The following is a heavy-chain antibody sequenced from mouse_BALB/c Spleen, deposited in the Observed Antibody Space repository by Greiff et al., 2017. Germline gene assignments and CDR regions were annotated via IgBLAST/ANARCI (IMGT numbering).Heavy chain of an antibody. Sequence: EVKLVESGGGLVQPGGSLRLSCATSGFTFTDYYMSWVRQPPGKALEWLGFIRNKANGYTTEYSASVKGRFTISRDNSQSTLYLQMNTLRAEDSATYYCARSLILWWAMDYWGQGTSVTVSS. V-gene: IGHV7-3*02. D-gene: IGHD1-1*02. CDR3: ARSLILWWAMDY. CDR1: GFTFTDYY. CDR2: IRNKANGYTT. J-gene: IGHJ4*01.